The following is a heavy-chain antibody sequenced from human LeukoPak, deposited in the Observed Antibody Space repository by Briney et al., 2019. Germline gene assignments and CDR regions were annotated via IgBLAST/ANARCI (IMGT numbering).Heavy chain of an antibody. D-gene: IGHD3-9*01. CDR1: GFTFSSYA. CDR3: TTLDVLRYFDWLSFGSY. V-gene: IGHV3-23*01. J-gene: IGHJ4*02. CDR2: ISGSGGST. Sequence: GGSLRLSCAASGFTFSSYAMSWVRQAPGKGLEWVSAISGSGGSTYYADSVKGRFTISRDNSKNTLYLQMNGLKTEDTAVYYCTTLDVLRYFDWLSFGSYWGQGTLVTVSS.